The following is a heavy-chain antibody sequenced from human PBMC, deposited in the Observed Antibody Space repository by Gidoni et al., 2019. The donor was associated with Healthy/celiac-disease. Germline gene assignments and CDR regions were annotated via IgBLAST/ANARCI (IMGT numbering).Heavy chain of an antibody. CDR1: GFSLSTSGVG. Sequence: QITLKESGPTLVKPTQTLTLTCTFSGFSLSTSGVGVGWIRQPPGKALEWLALIYWDDDKRYSPSLKSRLTITKDTSKNQVVLTMTNMDPVDTATYYCAHRPTPRYCSSTSCYNWFDPWGQGTLVTVSS. CDR2: IYWDDDK. J-gene: IGHJ5*02. V-gene: IGHV2-5*02. D-gene: IGHD2-2*01. CDR3: AHRPTPRYCSSTSCYNWFDP.